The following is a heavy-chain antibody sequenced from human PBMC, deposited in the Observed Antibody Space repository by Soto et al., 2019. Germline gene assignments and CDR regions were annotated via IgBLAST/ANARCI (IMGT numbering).Heavy chain of an antibody. CDR1: GGSISSYY. Sequence: SETLSLTCTVSGGSISSYYWSWIRQPPGKGLGWIGYIYYSGSTNYNPSLKSRVTISVDTSKNQFSLKLSSVTAADTAVYYCAGVLVARGNWFDPLGQRTLLTISA. V-gene: IGHV4-59*01. CDR3: AGVLVARGNWFDP. CDR2: IYYSGST. J-gene: IGHJ5*02.